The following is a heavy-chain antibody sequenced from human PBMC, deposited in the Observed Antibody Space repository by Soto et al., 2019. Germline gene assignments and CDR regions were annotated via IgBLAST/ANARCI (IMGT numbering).Heavy chain of an antibody. CDR1: GFTFSTSA. CDR3: ARGGAGHSPFDY. J-gene: IGHJ4*02. CDR2: FSGSGSTT. Sequence: EVQLLESGAGLVQPGESLRLSCVASGFTFSTSAMSWVRQAPGTGLEWVSTFSGSGSTTYSADSLKGRFIVSRDNPKNTLYLEMNSLRADDTAIYYCARGGAGHSPFDYWGQGILVTVSS. V-gene: IGHV3-23*01. D-gene: IGHD6-19*01.